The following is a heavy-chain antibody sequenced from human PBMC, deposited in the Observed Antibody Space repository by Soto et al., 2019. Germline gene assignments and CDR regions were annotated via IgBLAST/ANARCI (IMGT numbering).Heavy chain of an antibody. D-gene: IGHD3-10*01. CDR2: IYYSGST. V-gene: IGHV4-31*03. CDR3: ARVYGGGSDFDY. Sequence: SETLSLTCTVSGGSISSGGYYWSWIRQHPGKGLEWIGYIYYSGSTYYNPSLKSRVTISVDTSKNQFSLKLSSVTAADTAVYYCARVYGGGSDFDYWGQGTLVTVYS. CDR1: GGSISSGGYY. J-gene: IGHJ4*02.